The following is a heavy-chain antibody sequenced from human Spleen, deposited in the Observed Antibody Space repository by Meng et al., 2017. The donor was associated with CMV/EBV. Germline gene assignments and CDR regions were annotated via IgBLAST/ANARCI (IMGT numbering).Heavy chain of an antibody. V-gene: IGHV4-39*01. CDR2: IYYSGST. J-gene: IGHJ4*02. CDR1: VGSISSSSYY. D-gene: IGHD3-10*01. CDR3: ARHFQGDFDY. Sequence: LPCTVSVGSISSSSYYWGWIRQPPGKGLEWIGSIYYSGSTYYNPSLKSRVTISVDTSKNQFSLKLSSVTAADTAVYYCARHFQGDFDYWGQGTLVTVSS.